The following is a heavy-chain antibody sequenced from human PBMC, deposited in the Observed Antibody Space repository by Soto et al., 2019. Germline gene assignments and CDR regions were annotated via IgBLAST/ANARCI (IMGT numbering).Heavy chain of an antibody. D-gene: IGHD4-17*01. J-gene: IGHJ5*02. Sequence: QVQLQQWGAGLLKPSETLSLTCAVYGGSFSGYYWSWIRQPPGKGLEWIGEINHSGSTNSNPSLKRRVTISVDTSKNQFSLKLSSVTAADTAVYYCASAVNNWFDPWGQGTLVTVSS. V-gene: IGHV4-34*01. CDR2: INHSGST. CDR3: ASAVNNWFDP. CDR1: GGSFSGYY.